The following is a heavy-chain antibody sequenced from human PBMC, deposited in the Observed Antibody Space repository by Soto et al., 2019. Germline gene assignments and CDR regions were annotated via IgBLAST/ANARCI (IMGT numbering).Heavy chain of an antibody. V-gene: IGHV4-38-2*01. CDR2: IYHSGTT. D-gene: IGHD3-10*01. CDR3: ARTYASGSYYHWYYFDY. CDR1: GDSITSIYH. J-gene: IGHJ4*02. Sequence: SETLSLTCAVSGDSITSIYHWAWIRQPPGRGLEWVASIYHSGTTYYNPSLESRVSISLYTAKNQFSLYLRSVTAADTAVYFCARTYASGSYYHWYYFDYWARGTLVTVS.